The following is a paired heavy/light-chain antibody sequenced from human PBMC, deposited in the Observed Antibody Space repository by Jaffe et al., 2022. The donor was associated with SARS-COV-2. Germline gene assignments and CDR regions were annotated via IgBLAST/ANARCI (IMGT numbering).Heavy chain of an antibody. CDR2: IYWNDDK. V-gene: IGHV2-5*01. J-gene: IGHJ6*02. CDR3: AHTTVTYYDFWSGYGDYYYYYGMDV. D-gene: IGHD3-3*01. CDR1: GFSLSTSGVG. Sequence: QITLKESGPTLVKPTQTLTLTCTFSGFSLSTSGVGVGWIRQPPGKALEWLALIYWNDDKRYSPSLKSRLTITKDTSKNQVVLTMTNMDPVDTATYYCAHTTVTYYDFWSGYGDYYYYYGMDVWGQGTTVTVSS.
Light chain of an antibody. CDR1: SSDVGGYNY. J-gene: IGLJ2*01. CDR2: EVS. Sequence: QSALTQPASVSGSPGQSITISCTGTSSDVGGYNYVSWYQQHPGKAPKLMIYEVSNRPSGVSNRFSGSKSGNTASLTISGLQAEDEADYYCSSYTSSSTLAVFGGGTKLTVL. V-gene: IGLV2-14*01. CDR3: SSYTSSSTLAV.